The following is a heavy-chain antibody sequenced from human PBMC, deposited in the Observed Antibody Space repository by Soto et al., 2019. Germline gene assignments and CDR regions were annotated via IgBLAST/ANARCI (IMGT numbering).Heavy chain of an antibody. CDR1: GFTFNSYG. CDR3: ARPLHPTYYNFWSGYYSGMDV. CDR2: IWSDGSNK. D-gene: IGHD3-3*01. V-gene: IGHV3-33*01. J-gene: IGHJ6*02. Sequence: SLRLSCAASGFTFNSYGMHWVRQAPGKGLEWVAVIWSDGSNKFYADSVKGRFTISRDNSKNTLYLQMNSLRAEDTAVYYCARPLHPTYYNFWSGYYSGMDVWGQGTTVTVSS.